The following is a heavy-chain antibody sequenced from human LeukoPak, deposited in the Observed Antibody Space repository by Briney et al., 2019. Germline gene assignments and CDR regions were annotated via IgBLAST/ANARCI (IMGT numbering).Heavy chain of an antibody. J-gene: IGHJ4*02. V-gene: IGHV1-18*01. CDR1: GYTFANYG. Sequence: ASVKVSCKASGYTFANYGSSWVRQAPGQGLEWLGWRTPYNGNTKYAQKVQGSITMTTDTSTTTAYMELTTLRSDDTAVYYCARDVGGSIRGAVAGWDYWGQGTPVTVSS. CDR2: RTPYNGNT. D-gene: IGHD6-19*01. CDR3: ARDVGGSIRGAVAGWDY.